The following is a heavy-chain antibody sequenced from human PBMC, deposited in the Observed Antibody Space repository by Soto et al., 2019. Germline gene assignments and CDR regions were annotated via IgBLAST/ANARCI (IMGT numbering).Heavy chain of an antibody. CDR3: AGGGHWGAGMDV. V-gene: IGHV4-59*01. J-gene: IGHJ6*02. CDR2: IEYSGST. Sequence: SETLSLTCTVSGGSISSYYWSWIRQPPGKGREGIGYIEYSGSTNYNPSLKSRVTISVDTSKNQFSLKLSSVTAADTAVYYCAGGGHWGAGMDVWGQGTTVTVS. D-gene: IGHD7-27*01. CDR1: GGSISSYY.